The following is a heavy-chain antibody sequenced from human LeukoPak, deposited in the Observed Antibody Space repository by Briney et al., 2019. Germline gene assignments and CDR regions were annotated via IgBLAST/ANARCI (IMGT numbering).Heavy chain of an antibody. J-gene: IGHJ4*02. Sequence: ASVKVSCKASGYTFTGYYMRWVRQAPGQGLEWLGWINPNSGGTNYAQKFQGRVTMTRDTSISTAYMELSRLRSDDTAVYYCARDLGSSWVRVDYWGQGTLVTVSS. CDR1: GYTFTGYY. CDR2: INPNSGGT. D-gene: IGHD6-13*01. CDR3: ARDLGSSWVRVDY. V-gene: IGHV1-2*02.